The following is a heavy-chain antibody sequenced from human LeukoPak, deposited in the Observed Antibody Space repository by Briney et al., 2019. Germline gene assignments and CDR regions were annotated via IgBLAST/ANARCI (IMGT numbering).Heavy chain of an antibody. D-gene: IGHD6-13*01. J-gene: IGHJ4*02. Sequence: GGSLRLSCAASGFTFSSYSMNWVRQAPGKGLEWVSSISSSSSYIYYADSVKGRFTISRDNAKNSLYLQMNSLRAEDTAVYYCARGGIAAAGTFDYWGQGTLVTVSS. CDR2: ISSSSSYI. CDR3: ARGGIAAAGTFDY. V-gene: IGHV3-21*01. CDR1: GFTFSSYS.